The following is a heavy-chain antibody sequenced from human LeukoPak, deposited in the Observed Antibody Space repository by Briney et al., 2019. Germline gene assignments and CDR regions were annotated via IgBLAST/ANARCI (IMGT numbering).Heavy chain of an antibody. Sequence: PSETLSLTCTVSGGSISRYYWSWIRQPPGKGLEWIGYIYYSGSTNYNPSLKSRVTISVDTSKNQFSLKLSSVTAADTAVYYCARATYYYDAFDIWGQGTMVTVSS. CDR1: GGSISRYY. V-gene: IGHV4-59*01. CDR2: IYYSGST. D-gene: IGHD3-10*01. J-gene: IGHJ3*02. CDR3: ARATYYYDAFDI.